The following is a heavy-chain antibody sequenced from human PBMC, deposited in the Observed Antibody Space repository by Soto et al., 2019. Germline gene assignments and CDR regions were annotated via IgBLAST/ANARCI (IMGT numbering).Heavy chain of an antibody. CDR1: GGSIRSSY. Sequence: ADTLSLTCTVSGGSIRSSYWSWLRQPPGKGLEWIGHISNTGRTNYNPSLKSRVTISIDTSKNQFSLKLSSVTAADTAVYYCARGWIQLWTDAFDIWGQGTMVTVS. CDR3: ARGWIQLWTDAFDI. CDR2: ISNTGRT. V-gene: IGHV4-59*12. J-gene: IGHJ3*02. D-gene: IGHD5-18*01.